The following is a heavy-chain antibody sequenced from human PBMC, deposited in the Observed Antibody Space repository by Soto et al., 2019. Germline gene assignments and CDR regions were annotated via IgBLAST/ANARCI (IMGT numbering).Heavy chain of an antibody. V-gene: IGHV4-34*01. J-gene: IGHJ5*02. CDR1: GGSFSGYY. CDR3: ARGLYDFWSGSRWFDP. CDR2: INHSGST. Sequence: PSETLSLTCAVYGGSFSGYYWSWIRQPPGKGLEWIGEINHSGSTNYNPSLKSRVTISVDTSKNQFSLKLSSVTAADTAVYYCARGLYDFWSGSRWFDPWGQGTLVTVSS. D-gene: IGHD3-3*01.